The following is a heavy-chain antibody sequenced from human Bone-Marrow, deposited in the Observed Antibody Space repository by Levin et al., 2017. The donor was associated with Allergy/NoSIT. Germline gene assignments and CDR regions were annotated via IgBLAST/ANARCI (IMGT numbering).Heavy chain of an antibody. D-gene: IGHD3-22*01. V-gene: IGHV3-74*01. CDR1: GFTFNKFW. CDR3: ARDYESHFDY. CDR2: ISYDGNLW. Sequence: PGGSLRLSCAASGFTFNKFWMHWVRQVPGRGLEWVSRISYDGNLWSYGDSVEGRFIISRDNAKNILYLQMSSLRGEDTAVYYCARDYESHFDYWGQGTLVTVSS. J-gene: IGHJ4*02.